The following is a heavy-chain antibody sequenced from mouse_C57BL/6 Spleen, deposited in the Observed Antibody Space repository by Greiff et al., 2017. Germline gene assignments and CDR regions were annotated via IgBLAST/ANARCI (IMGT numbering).Heavy chain of an antibody. CDR1: GFTITNTY. J-gene: IGHJ1*03. CDR3: SRTTVVPPFWYFDV. V-gene: IGHV14-3*01. Sequence: VHVKQSVAELVRPGASVKLSCTASGFTITNTYMHWVKQRPEQGLEWIGRIDPANGNTKYDPKFQGKATMTADTSSNTAYLQLSSLTSEDSAIYYCSRTTVVPPFWYFDVWGTGTPVTVSA. CDR2: IDPANGNT. D-gene: IGHD1-1*01.